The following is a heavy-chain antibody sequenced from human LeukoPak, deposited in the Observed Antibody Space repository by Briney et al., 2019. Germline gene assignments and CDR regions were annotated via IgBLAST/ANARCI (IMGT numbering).Heavy chain of an antibody. CDR1: GFTFSSYA. D-gene: IGHD1-26*01. J-gene: IGHJ4*02. V-gene: IGHV3-23*01. Sequence: GGSLRLSCAASGFTFSSYAMSWVRQAPGKGLEWVSAISGSGGSTYYTDSVKGRLTISRDNSKDTLYLQMNSLRAEDTAVYYCARGRSVGATRSFDYWGQGTLVTVSS. CDR2: ISGSGGST. CDR3: ARGRSVGATRSFDY.